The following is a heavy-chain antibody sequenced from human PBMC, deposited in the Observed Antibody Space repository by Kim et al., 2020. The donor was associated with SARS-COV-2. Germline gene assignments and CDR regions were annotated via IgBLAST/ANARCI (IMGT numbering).Heavy chain of an antibody. Sequence: KLQGRVTMTTDTSTSTAYMELRSLRSDDTAVYYCARGQYWGFGELPAFDPWGQGTLVTVSS. D-gene: IGHD3-10*01. J-gene: IGHJ5*02. CDR3: ARGQYWGFGELPAFDP. V-gene: IGHV1-18*01.